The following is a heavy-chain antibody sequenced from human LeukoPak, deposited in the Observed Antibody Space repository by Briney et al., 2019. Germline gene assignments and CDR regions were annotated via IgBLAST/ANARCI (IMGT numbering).Heavy chain of an antibody. CDR1: GFTFSSYG. CDR3: ARANYASGSYSQYFDN. J-gene: IGHJ4*02. D-gene: IGHD3-10*01. V-gene: IGHV3-30*02. CDR2: IRFDGSNK. Sequence: PGGSLRLSCAASGFTFSSYGMHWVRQAPGKGLEWLAYIRFDGSNKYYADSVKGRFTISRDNAKNSLYLQMNSLRAEDTAVYYCARANYASGSYSQYFDNWGQGTLVTVSS.